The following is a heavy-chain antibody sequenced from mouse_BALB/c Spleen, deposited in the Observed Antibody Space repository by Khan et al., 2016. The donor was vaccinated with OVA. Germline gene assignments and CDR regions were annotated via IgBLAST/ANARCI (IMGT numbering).Heavy chain of an antibody. Sequence: EVELVESGGGLVQPGGSRKLSCAASGFTFSSFGMHWVRQAPEKGLEWVAYISSGSHTIYYADTLKGRFTISRDNPKNTLFLQMTSLRSEDTAMYVCARNYGYYFDYWGQGTTLTVSS. CDR2: ISSGSHTI. J-gene: IGHJ2*01. CDR1: GFTFSSFG. CDR3: ARNYGYYFDY. V-gene: IGHV5-17*02. D-gene: IGHD1-2*01.